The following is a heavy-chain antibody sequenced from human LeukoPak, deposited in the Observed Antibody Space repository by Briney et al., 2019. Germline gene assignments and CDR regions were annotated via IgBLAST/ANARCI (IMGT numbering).Heavy chain of an antibody. Sequence: GGSLRLSCAASGFTFSNAWMSWVRRAPGKGLEWVGRIKSKTDGGTTDYAAPVKGRFTISRDDSKNTLYLQMNSLKTEDTAVYYCTTDGGYYDILTGYIPGPIDYWGQGTLVTVSS. CDR3: TTDGGYYDILTGYIPGPIDY. D-gene: IGHD3-9*01. CDR1: GFTFSNAW. J-gene: IGHJ4*02. V-gene: IGHV3-15*01. CDR2: IKSKTDGGTT.